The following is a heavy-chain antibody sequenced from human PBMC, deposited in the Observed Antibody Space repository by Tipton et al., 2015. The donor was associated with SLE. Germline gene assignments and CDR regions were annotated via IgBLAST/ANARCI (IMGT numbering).Heavy chain of an antibody. J-gene: IGHJ3*02. CDR2: IWYDGSNK. V-gene: IGHV3-33*08. Sequence: RSLRLSCAASGFTFSSYGMHWVRQAPGKGLEWVAVIWYDGSNKYNADSVKGRFTISRDNSKNTLYLQMNSLRAEDTAVYYCARVQYYGSGPGAFDIWGQGTMVTVSS. D-gene: IGHD3-10*01. CDR3: ARVQYYGSGPGAFDI. CDR1: GFTFSSYG.